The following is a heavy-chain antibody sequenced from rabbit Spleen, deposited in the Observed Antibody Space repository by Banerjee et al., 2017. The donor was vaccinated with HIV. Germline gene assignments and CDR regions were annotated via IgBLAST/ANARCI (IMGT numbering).Heavy chain of an antibody. CDR1: GFDFTTYS. Sequence: QEQLKETGGGLVQPGESLTLSCKTSGFDFTTYSMSWVRQAPGKGLEWIACINTYTDKGVYATWAKGRFTISRTSSTTVTLQMTSLTAADTATYFCARDLTSVIGWNFNLWGPGTLVTVS. CDR3: ARDLTSVIGWNFNL. D-gene: IGHD1-1*01. J-gene: IGHJ4*01. CDR2: INTYTDKG. V-gene: IGHV1S45*01.